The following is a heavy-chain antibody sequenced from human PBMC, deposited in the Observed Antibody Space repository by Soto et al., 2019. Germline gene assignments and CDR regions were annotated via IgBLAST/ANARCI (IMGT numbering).Heavy chain of an antibody. Sequence: ASVKVSCKASGYPFTGPYIYWVRQAPGQGLEWMGWINPSSGGTEFAEKFQGRVTVTRDTSIRTVFLELNSLTSDDTGVYFCARDFRTYRHGVDVSGQGTGVTVSS. CDR1: GYPFTGPY. CDR3: ARDFRTYRHGVDV. J-gene: IGHJ6*02. CDR2: INPSSGGT. V-gene: IGHV1-2*02. D-gene: IGHD2-2*01.